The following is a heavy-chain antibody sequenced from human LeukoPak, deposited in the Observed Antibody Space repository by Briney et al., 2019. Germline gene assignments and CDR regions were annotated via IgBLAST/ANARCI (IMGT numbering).Heavy chain of an antibody. CDR3: AKDQAMALDY. V-gene: IGHV3-74*03. D-gene: IGHD5-18*01. CDR1: GFTFSSYW. CDR2: INPDGRTI. J-gene: IGHJ4*02. Sequence: GGSLRLSCEDSGFTFSSYWMHWVRQAPGKGLVWVSRINPDGRTITYADSVKGRFTISRDNSKNTLYLQMNSLRAEDTAVYYCAKDQAMALDYWGQGTLVTVSS.